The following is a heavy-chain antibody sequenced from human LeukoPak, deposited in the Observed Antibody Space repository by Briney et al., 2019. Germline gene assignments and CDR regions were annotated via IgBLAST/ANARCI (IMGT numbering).Heavy chain of an antibody. CDR1: GGSFSGYD. J-gene: IGHJ6*02. D-gene: IGHD3-10*01. CDR2: INHSGST. CDR3: ARGRDVLLWFGATYYYYGMDV. V-gene: IGHV4-34*01. Sequence: PSESLSLTCAVYGGSFSGYDWSWIRQPPGKGLEGVGDINHSGSTNYNPSLKRRVTISVDTSKNQFSRKLSSVSAADTAVYYCARGRDVLLWFGATYYYYGMDVWGQGTTVTVSS.